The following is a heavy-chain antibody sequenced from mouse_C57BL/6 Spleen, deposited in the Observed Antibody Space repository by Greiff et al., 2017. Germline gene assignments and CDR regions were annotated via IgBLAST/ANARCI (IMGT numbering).Heavy chain of an antibody. CDR3: ARAEAVIYYGYDKAMDY. D-gene: IGHD2-2*01. Sequence: QVHVKQPGAELVKPGASVKLSCKASGYTFTSYWMHWVKQRPGRGLEWIGRIDPNSGGTKYNEKFKSKATLTVDKPSSTAYMQLSSLTSEDSAVYYCARAEAVIYYGYDKAMDYWGQGTSVTVSS. V-gene: IGHV1-72*01. J-gene: IGHJ4*01. CDR1: GYTFTSYW. CDR2: IDPNSGGT.